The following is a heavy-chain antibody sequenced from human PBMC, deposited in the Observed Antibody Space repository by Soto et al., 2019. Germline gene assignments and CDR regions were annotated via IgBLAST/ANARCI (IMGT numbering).Heavy chain of an antibody. CDR3: ARGTKYYYQGMDV. Sequence: ASETLSLTCTVSGDSINNYYWTWIRQPPGKGLEWIGYIYDSGSTSYNPSLKSRLTISVDTSKNQFSLKVKSVTAADTAVYYCARGTKYYYQGMDVWGQVTTVTVSS. CDR2: IYDSGST. CDR1: GDSINNYY. J-gene: IGHJ6*02. V-gene: IGHV4-59*01.